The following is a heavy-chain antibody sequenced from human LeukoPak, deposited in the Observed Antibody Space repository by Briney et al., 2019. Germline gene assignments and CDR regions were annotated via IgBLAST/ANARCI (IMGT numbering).Heavy chain of an antibody. CDR2: ISYDGEKK. D-gene: IGHD3-10*01. V-gene: IGHV3-30*18. CDR1: GFTFSSYG. CDR3: AKSRSPYGPETYMIDY. J-gene: IGHJ4*02. Sequence: PGGSLRLSCAASGFTFSSYGMHWVRQAPGKGLEWVAAISYDGEKKYYADSVKGRFTISRESSKYMMFLQMNSLRTEDTAVYYCAKSRSPYGPETYMIDYWGQGTLVTVSS.